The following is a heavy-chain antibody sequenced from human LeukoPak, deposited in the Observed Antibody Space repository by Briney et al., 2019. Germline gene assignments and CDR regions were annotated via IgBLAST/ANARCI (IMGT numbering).Heavy chain of an antibody. D-gene: IGHD3-22*01. J-gene: IGHJ4*02. CDR2: IIPIFGTA. CDR1: GGTFSSYA. Sequence: SVKVSCKASGGTFSSYAISWVRQAPGQGLEWMGGIIPIFGTANYAQKFQGRVTITADESTSTAYMELSSLRSEDTAVYYCARDQWDYYGSSGFAYWGQGTLVTVSS. CDR3: ARDQWDYYGSSGFAY. V-gene: IGHV1-69*13.